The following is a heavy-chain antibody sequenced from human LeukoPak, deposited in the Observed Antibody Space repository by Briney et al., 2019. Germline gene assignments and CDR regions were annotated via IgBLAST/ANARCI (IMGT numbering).Heavy chain of an antibody. D-gene: IGHD3-16*01. CDR3: ARVAHRYYLFDY. Sequence: ASETLSLTCTVSGYSISSGYYWGWIRQPPGKGLEWIGSIYHSGSTYYNPSLKSRVTISVDTSKNQFSLKLSSVTAADTAVYYCARVAHRYYLFDYWGQGTLVTVSS. CDR1: GYSISSGYY. V-gene: IGHV4-38-2*02. J-gene: IGHJ4*02. CDR2: IYHSGST.